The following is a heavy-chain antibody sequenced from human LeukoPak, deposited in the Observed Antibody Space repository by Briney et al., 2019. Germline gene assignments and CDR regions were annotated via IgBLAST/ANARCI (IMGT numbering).Heavy chain of an antibody. J-gene: IGHJ3*02. CDR2: IKRDGSAE. CDR1: GFTPGNYW. D-gene: IGHD3-10*01. CDR3: ARDYGAFDI. V-gene: IGHV3-7*01. Sequence: GGSLRLSCAASGFTPGNYWMSWVRQAPGKGLEWVANIKRDGSAEHYVDSVKGRFTISRDNAKNSLYLQMNSLTAEDTAVYFCARDYGAFDIWGQGTMVTVSS.